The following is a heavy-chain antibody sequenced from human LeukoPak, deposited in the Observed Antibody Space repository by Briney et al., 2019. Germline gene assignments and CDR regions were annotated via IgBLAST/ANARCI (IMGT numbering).Heavy chain of an antibody. CDR3: ARPPPDWNDADFDY. D-gene: IGHD1-1*01. J-gene: IGHJ4*02. V-gene: IGHV3-21*01. CDR1: GFTFSSYS. Sequence: PGGSLRLSCAASGFTFSSYSMNWVRQAPGKGLGWVSSISSSSSYIYYADSVKGRFTISRDNAKNSLYLQMNSLRAEDTAVYYCARPPPDWNDADFDYWGQGTLVTVSS. CDR2: ISSSSSYI.